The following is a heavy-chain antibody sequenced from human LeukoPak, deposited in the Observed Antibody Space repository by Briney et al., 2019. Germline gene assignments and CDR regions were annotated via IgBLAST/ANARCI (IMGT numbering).Heavy chain of an antibody. V-gene: IGHV3-11*01. CDR3: AKAAGRFLERIPFDD. CDR2: ISSSGGTI. J-gene: IGHJ4*02. CDR1: GFIFSDYS. Sequence: GGSLRLSCAASGFIFSDYSMSWIRQAPGKGLEWVSYISSSGGTIYYTDSVKGRFTISRDNAKNSLYLQMISLRAEDTAVYYCAKAAGRFLERIPFDDWGQGTLVTVSS. D-gene: IGHD3-3*01.